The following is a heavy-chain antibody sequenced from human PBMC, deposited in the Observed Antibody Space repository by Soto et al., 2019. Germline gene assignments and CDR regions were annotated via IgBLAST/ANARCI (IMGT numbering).Heavy chain of an antibody. V-gene: IGHV3-30*18. CDR3: AKDTYYYDRSSYYTYEY. J-gene: IGHJ4*02. D-gene: IGHD3-22*01. CDR1: GFTFSSYG. Sequence: PGGSLSLSCAASGFTFSSYGVHWVRQAPGKGLEWVAVISYDGSNKHYADSVKGRFTISRDNSKNTLDLQMNSLRAEDTAVYYCAKDTYYYDRSSYYTYEYWGQGTQVAVS. CDR2: ISYDGSNK.